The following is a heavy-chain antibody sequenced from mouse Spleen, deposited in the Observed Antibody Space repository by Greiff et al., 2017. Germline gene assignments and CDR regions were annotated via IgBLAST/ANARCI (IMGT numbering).Heavy chain of an antibody. CDR3: ARRDYGNTWFAY. Sequence: VQLQQSGPELVKPGASVKISCKASGYALSSSWMNWVKQRPGKGLEWIGRLYPGDGDTNYNGKFKGKATLTADKSSSTAYMQLSSLTSEDSAVYFCARRDYGNTWFAYWGQGTLVTVSA. D-gene: IGHD2-1*01. CDR2: LYPGDGDT. J-gene: IGHJ3*01. V-gene: IGHV1-82*01. CDR1: GYALSSSW.